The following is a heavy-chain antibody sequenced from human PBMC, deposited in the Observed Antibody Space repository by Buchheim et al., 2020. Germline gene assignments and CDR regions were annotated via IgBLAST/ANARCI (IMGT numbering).Heavy chain of an antibody. CDR3: ARGRAKKGYCSGGSCYFCDY. D-gene: IGHD2-15*01. CDR2: INHSGST. CDR1: GGSFSGYY. V-gene: IGHV4-34*01. J-gene: IGHJ4*02. Sequence: QVQLQQWGAGLLKPSETLSLTCAVYGGSFSGYYWSWIRQPPGKGLEWIGEINHSGSTNYNPSLKSRVTISVDTSKNQFSLKLSSVTAADTAVYYCARGRAKKGYCSGGSCYFCDYWGQGTL.